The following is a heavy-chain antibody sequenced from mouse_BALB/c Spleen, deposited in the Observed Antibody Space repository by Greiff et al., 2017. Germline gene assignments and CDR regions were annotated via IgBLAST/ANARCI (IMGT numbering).Heavy chain of an antibody. CDR2: IDPYYGGT. Sequence: LQESGPVLEKPGASVKISCKASGYSFTGYNMNWVKQSNGKSLEWIGNIDPYYGGTSYNQKFKGKATLTVDKSSSTAYMQLKSLTSEDSAVYYCARSIRGASITTVVGPFAYWGQGTLVTVSA. J-gene: IGHJ3*01. CDR1: GYSFTGYN. D-gene: IGHD1-1*01. V-gene: IGHV1-39*01. CDR3: ARSIRGASITTVVGPFAY.